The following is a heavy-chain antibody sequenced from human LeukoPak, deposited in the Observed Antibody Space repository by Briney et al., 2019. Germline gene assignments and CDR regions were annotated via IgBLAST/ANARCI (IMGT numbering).Heavy chain of an antibody. CDR2: ISGSGGST. D-gene: IGHD3-3*01. CDR1: GFTFSSYA. V-gene: IGHV3-23*01. Sequence: PGGSLRLSCAASGFTFSSYAMSWVRQAPGKGLEWVSAISGSGGSTYYADSVKGRFTISRDNSKNTLYLQMSSLRAEDTAVYYCAKVDYDFWSGYYTGHHFDYWGQGTLVTVSS. J-gene: IGHJ4*02. CDR3: AKVDYDFWSGYYTGHHFDY.